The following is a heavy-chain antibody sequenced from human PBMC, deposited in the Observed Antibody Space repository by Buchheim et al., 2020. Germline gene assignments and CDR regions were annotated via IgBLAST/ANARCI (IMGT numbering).Heavy chain of an antibody. CDR1: GYTFTSYY. V-gene: IGHV1-46*01. Sequence: QVQLVQSGAEVKKPGASVKVSCKASGYTFTSYYIHWVRQAPGQGLEWMGIINPSGGSTSYAQKFQGRVTMTRDTSTRKVYMELSSLRSEDTAVYYCARDCRSSSSEHAGMDVWGKGTT. CDR3: ARDCRSSSSEHAGMDV. J-gene: IGHJ6*03. CDR2: INPSGGST. D-gene: IGHD6-6*01.